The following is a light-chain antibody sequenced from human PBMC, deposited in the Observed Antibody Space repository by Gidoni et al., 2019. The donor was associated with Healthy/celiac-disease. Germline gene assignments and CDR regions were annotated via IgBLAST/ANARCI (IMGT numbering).Light chain of an antibody. J-gene: IGLJ3*02. Sequence: QSLLTQPPSASGNPGQRVTISCSGSSSNIGSNYVYWYQQLPGKAPKLLIYRNKQRPSGVPDRFSGSKSGTSASLAISGLRSEDEADYYCAAWDDSLSGRVFGGGTKLTVL. CDR3: AAWDDSLSGRV. CDR2: RNK. V-gene: IGLV1-47*01. CDR1: SSNIGSNY.